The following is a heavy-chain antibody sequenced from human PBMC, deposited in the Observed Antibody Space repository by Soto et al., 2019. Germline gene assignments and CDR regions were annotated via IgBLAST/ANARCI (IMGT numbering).Heavy chain of an antibody. V-gene: IGHV3-48*02. CDR1: GFTFSSYS. D-gene: IGHD1-1*01. CDR2: ISSSSSTI. Sequence: EVQLVESGGGLVQPGGSLRLSCAASGFTFSSYSMKWVRQAPGKGLEWVSYISSSSSTIYYADSVKGRFTIARDNAKNSLYLQMNSLRDEDTAVYYCARDRGTRTWGNFDYWGQGTLVTVSS. J-gene: IGHJ4*02. CDR3: ARDRGTRTWGNFDY.